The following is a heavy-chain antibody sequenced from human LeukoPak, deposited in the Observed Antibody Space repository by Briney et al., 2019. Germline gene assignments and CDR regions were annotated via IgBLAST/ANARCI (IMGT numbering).Heavy chain of an antibody. Sequence: SETLSLTCTVSGGSISSHYGSWIRQPAGKGLEWIGRIYSSGSTNYNPSLKSRVTISVDTSKNQFSLKLSSVTAADTAVYYCAIISSIGWFDPWGQGTLVTVSS. J-gene: IGHJ5*02. CDR2: IYSSGST. V-gene: IGHV4-4*07. CDR1: GGSISSHY. CDR3: AIISSIGWFDP. D-gene: IGHD6-6*01.